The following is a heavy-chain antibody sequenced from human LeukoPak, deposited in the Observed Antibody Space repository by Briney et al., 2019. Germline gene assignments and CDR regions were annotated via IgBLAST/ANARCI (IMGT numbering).Heavy chain of an antibody. Sequence: SETLSLTCSVSAGSISHYYWNWIRQPAGKGLEWIGRIYTNGTTNYNPSLKSRVTMSIDTSKSEFSLRLNSVTAADTALYCCARGSFLEWNNWFDPWGQGTLVIVSS. CDR2: IYTNGTT. V-gene: IGHV4-4*07. D-gene: IGHD3-3*02. CDR3: ARGSFLEWNNWFDP. CDR1: AGSISHYY. J-gene: IGHJ5*02.